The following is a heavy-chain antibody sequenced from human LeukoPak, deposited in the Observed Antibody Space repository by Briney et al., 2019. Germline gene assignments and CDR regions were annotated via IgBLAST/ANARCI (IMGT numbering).Heavy chain of an antibody. J-gene: IGHJ3*02. CDR3: ARGPTLGLDI. CDR2: INPNSGDT. V-gene: IGHV1-2*02. Sequence: ASVKVSCRASGYTFTAYYIHWVRQAPGQGLEWMGWINPNSGDTTLLQRFQGRVTMTRDTSIITAYMELSSLTSDDTGMYYCARGPTLGLDIWGQRTMVTVSS. CDR1: GYTFTAYY.